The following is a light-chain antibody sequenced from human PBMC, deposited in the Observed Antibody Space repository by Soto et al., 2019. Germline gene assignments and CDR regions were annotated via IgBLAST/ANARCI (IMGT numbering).Light chain of an antibody. V-gene: IGLV2-11*01. Sequence: QSALTQPRSVSGSPGQSVTISCTGTSSDVGTYDFVSWYQQHPDKAPKLIIYDVSKRPSGVPDRFSGSKSGNTASLTISGLQAEDEADYWCCSYAGTYTYVFGSGTKVTVL. CDR1: SSDVGTYDF. CDR2: DVS. CDR3: CSYAGTYTYV. J-gene: IGLJ1*01.